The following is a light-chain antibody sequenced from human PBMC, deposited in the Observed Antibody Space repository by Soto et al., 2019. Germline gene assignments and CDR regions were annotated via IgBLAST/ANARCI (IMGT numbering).Light chain of an antibody. V-gene: IGKV1-5*03. Sequence: DIQMTQSPSTLSSSVGDRVTITCRASQSISSWLAWYQHKPGKAPKLLVYKTSNLQIGVPSRFSSSGSGSEFSLTISSLQPDDFATYYCQQYQSFSLTFGGGTRVEVK. CDR2: KTS. CDR1: QSISSW. J-gene: IGKJ4*01. CDR3: QQYQSFSLT.